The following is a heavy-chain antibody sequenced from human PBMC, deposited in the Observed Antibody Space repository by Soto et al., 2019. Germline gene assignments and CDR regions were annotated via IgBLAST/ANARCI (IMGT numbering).Heavy chain of an antibody. V-gene: IGHV3-53*01. J-gene: IGHJ6*02. CDR3: ARDGGSGTAVAGIPYSGMDV. Sequence: EVQLVDSGGDLIQPGGSLRLSCGASGFTVSGNSLSWVRQAPGKGLEWVSYIYIDGSTYYADSVRGRFTLTRDNSKNTPYLQMNNLRGEDTAVYYCARDGGSGTAVAGIPYSGMDVWGQGTTVTVSS. CDR1: GFTVSGNS. CDR2: IYIDGST. D-gene: IGHD6-19*01.